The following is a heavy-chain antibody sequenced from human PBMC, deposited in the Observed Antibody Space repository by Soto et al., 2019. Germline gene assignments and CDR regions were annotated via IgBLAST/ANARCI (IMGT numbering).Heavy chain of an antibody. CDR1: GYTFSKYW. V-gene: IGHV5-51*01. D-gene: IGHD2-15*01. J-gene: IGHJ6*02. CDR2: VYPGDSDT. Sequence: GGSLKISCQASGYTFSKYWIAWVRQMPGKGLEYVGIVYPGDSDTRYNPSFQGQVTISVDTSTSTAYMQWNSLKASDSAMYYCARRLKEESASSPYSSALDVWGPGTTVTVSS. CDR3: ARRLKEESASSPYSSALDV.